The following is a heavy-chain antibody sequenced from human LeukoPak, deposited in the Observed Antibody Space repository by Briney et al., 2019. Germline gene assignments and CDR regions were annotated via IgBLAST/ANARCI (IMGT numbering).Heavy chain of an antibody. Sequence: ASVKVSCKASGYTFTSYGISWVRQAPGQGLEWMGWISAYNGNTNYAQKFQGRVTMTRDTSISTAYMELSRLRSEDTAVYYCATRPYYYDSSGYSPDYWGQGTLVTVSS. J-gene: IGHJ4*02. D-gene: IGHD3-22*01. CDR1: GYTFTSYG. CDR3: ATRPYYYDSSGYSPDY. V-gene: IGHV1-18*01. CDR2: ISAYNGNT.